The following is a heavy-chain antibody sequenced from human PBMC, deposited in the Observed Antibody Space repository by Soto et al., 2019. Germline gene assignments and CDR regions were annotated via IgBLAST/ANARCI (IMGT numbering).Heavy chain of an antibody. J-gene: IGHJ4*02. V-gene: IGHV3-23*01. D-gene: IGHD3-10*01. Sequence: GGCLRLSCAASGFTFSSHAISWVRQAPGKGLEWVSAISGSGGTTYYADSVKGLFTISRHNVKNTLYLQMISLRAEDTVVYDCARGYPDGSGTLDWGQGTLVTVSS. CDR2: ISGSGGTT. CDR1: GFTFSSHA. CDR3: ARGYPDGSGTLD.